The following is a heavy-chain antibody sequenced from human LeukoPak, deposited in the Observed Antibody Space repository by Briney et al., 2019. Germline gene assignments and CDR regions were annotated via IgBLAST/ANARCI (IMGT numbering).Heavy chain of an antibody. CDR1: GFIFSSYE. Sequence: GGSLRLSCAASGFIFSSYEMNWVRQAPGKGLEWVGRIKSKTDGGTTDYAAPVKGRFTISRDDSKNTLYLQMNSLKTEDTAVYYCTTDLVYSYGNDAFDIWGQGTMVTVSS. CDR2: IKSKTDGGTT. V-gene: IGHV3-15*01. D-gene: IGHD5-18*01. J-gene: IGHJ3*02. CDR3: TTDLVYSYGNDAFDI.